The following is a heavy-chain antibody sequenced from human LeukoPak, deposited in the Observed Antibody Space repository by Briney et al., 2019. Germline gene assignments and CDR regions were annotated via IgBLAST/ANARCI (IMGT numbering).Heavy chain of an antibody. Sequence: ASVKVSCKASGYTFTSYDINWVRQTTGQGLEWMGWMNPNSGNTGYAQKFQGRVTITRNTSISTAYMELSSLRSEDTAVYYCASWGIASSGYYPQFDYYYYMDVWGNGTTVTVSS. CDR1: GYTFTSYD. V-gene: IGHV1-8*03. CDR3: ASWGIASSGYYPQFDYYYYMDV. CDR2: MNPNSGNT. D-gene: IGHD3-22*01. J-gene: IGHJ6*03.